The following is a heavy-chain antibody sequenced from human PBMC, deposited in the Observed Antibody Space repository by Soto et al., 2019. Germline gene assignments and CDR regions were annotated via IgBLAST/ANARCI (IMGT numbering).Heavy chain of an antibody. Sequence: PGVSLILSFAASGFTFSSYATSWVRQAPGKGLEWVSAISGSGGSTYYADSVKGRFTISRDNSKNTLYLQMNSLRAEDTAVYYCAKDLYNWNYVGALDYWGQGTLVTVSS. V-gene: IGHV3-23*01. CDR2: ISGSGGST. CDR1: GFTFSSYA. CDR3: AKDLYNWNYVGALDY. J-gene: IGHJ4*02. D-gene: IGHD1-7*01.